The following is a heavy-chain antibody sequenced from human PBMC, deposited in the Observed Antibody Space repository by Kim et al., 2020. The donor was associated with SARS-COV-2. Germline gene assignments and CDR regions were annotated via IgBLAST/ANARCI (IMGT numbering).Heavy chain of an antibody. J-gene: IGHJ6*02. Sequence: ASVKVSCEASGYTFTGNYIHWVRQAPGQGLEWMGWINPNSGGTNYAQKFQGRVTMTRDTSISTAYMELSRLTSDDTAMYYCARNGGGMGVWGQGTTVTVSS. CDR1: GYTFTGNY. CDR2: INPNSGGT. D-gene: IGHD3-16*01. CDR3: ARNGGGMGV. V-gene: IGHV1-2*02.